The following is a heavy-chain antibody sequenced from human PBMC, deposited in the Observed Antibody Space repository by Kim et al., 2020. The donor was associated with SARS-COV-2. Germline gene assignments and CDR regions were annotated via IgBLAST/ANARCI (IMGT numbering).Heavy chain of an antibody. J-gene: IGHJ6*02. Sequence: ASVKVSCKASGYTLSSYAMHWVRQAPGQRLEWMGWINTGNGDTKYSRKFQGRVTITRDTSANTAYMELSSLISEDTAMFYCARVGCRGYGCQYYYGMDVWSQATTVTVSS. CDR1: GYTLSSYA. D-gene: IGHD2-21*01. V-gene: IGHV1-3*04. CDR2: INTGNGDT. CDR3: ARVGCRGYGCQYYYGMDV.